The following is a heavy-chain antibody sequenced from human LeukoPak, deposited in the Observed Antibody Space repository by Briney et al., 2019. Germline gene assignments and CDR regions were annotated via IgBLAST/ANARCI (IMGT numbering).Heavy chain of an antibody. CDR1: GFTFSSYA. Sequence: GGSLRLSCAASGFTFSSYAMHWVRQAPGKGLEWVAVISYDGSNKYYADSVKGRFTISRDNSKNTLYLQMNSLRAEDTAVYYCASQQLGDYWGQGTLVTVSS. V-gene: IGHV3-30*14. D-gene: IGHD6-13*01. J-gene: IGHJ4*02. CDR2: ISYDGSNK. CDR3: ASQQLGDY.